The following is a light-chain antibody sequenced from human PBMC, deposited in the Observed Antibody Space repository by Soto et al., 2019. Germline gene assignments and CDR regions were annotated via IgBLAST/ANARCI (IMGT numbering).Light chain of an antibody. Sequence: DIQMTQSLSSLSASVGDTVTITCRASQSISNSLSWYQQKPGKAPKFLIYVASTLQRGVPSRFSGSGSGTDFTLTISRLQHEDVATYYCQQTFSPPYTLGQGTKLEIK. CDR3: QQTFSPPYT. V-gene: IGKV1-39*01. CDR2: VAS. CDR1: QSISNS. J-gene: IGKJ2*01.